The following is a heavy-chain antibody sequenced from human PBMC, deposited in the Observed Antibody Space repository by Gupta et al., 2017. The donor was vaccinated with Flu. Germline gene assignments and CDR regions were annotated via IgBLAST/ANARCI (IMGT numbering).Heavy chain of an antibody. CDR3: ARGVITMSGVIISDYYMDV. V-gene: IGHV3-33*01. CDR2: IWYDGSHK. D-gene: IGHD3-3*01. CDR1: GISFSRYG. Sequence: QVQVVESGGGVVQPGRSLRLSCAASGISFSRYGMHWVRQVPGKGLEWVAVIWYDGSHKYYADSVKGRFTISRDNSKTTLYLQMNSLRAEDTAVYYCARGVITMSGVIISDYYMDVWGKGTTVTVAS. J-gene: IGHJ6*03.